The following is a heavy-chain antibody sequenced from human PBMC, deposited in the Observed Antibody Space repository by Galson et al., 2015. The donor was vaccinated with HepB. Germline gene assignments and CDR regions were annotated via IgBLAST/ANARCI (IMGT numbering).Heavy chain of an antibody. J-gene: IGHJ6*02. CDR3: ARDGGWLLYYYYGMDV. V-gene: IGHV3-48*01. Sequence: SLRLSCAASGFTFSSYSMNWVRQAPGKGLEWVSYISSSSSTIYYADSVKGRFTISRDNAKNSLYLQMNSLRAEDTAVYYCARDGGWLLYYYYGMDVWGQGTTVTVSS. CDR2: ISSSSSTI. D-gene: IGHD5-12*01. CDR1: GFTFSSYS.